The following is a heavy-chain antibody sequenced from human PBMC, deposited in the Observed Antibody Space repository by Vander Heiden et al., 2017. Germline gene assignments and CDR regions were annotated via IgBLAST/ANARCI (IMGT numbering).Heavy chain of an antibody. Sequence: QLQLLESGPGLVKPSETLSLTCTVSGDPMRRSDYYWAWLRQSPGKGREWIASVYYNVNTFYNPSLKSRATISADTSKNKFSLSLKSVTAADTAVYYCASQRYDAEIFYLMYFDYWGQGSLVSVSS. V-gene: IGHV4-39*01. CDR2: VYYNVNT. D-gene: IGHD3-16*01. CDR3: ASQRYDAEIFYLMYFDY. J-gene: IGHJ4*02. CDR1: GDPMRRSDYY.